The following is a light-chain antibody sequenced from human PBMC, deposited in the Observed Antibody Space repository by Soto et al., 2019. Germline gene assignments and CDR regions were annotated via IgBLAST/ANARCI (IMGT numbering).Light chain of an antibody. CDR1: SGDVGGYNY. V-gene: IGLV2-14*01. CDR3: SSYTSSSTLMV. Sequence: QSVLTQPASGSGSLGPSITISCPGTSGDVGGYNYFSWYQQHPAKAPKLMIYDVRNRPSGVSNPFSGSKSGNTASLTISGLQAEDEADYYCSSYTSSSTLMVFGGGTKLTVL. CDR2: DVR. J-gene: IGLJ2*01.